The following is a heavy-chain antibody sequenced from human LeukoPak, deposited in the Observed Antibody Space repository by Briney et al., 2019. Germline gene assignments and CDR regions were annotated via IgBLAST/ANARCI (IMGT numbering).Heavy chain of an antibody. CDR2: IFPSGGNT. Sequence: GGSLILSCAASGFTFSSYAMSWVRQGPGKGLEWVSAIFPSGGNTYYADSVKGRFTISRDNSKNTLYLQMNSLRLEDTAVYYCAAGTAADFWGQGTLVTVSS. D-gene: IGHD6-13*01. CDR3: AAGTAADF. J-gene: IGHJ4*02. V-gene: IGHV3-23*01. CDR1: GFTFSSYA.